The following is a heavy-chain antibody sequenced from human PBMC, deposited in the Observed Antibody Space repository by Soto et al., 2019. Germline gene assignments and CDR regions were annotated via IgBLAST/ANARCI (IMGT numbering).Heavy chain of an antibody. CDR1: GFTFSSYG. Sequence: GGSLRLSCAASGFTFSSYGMHWVRQAPGKGLEWVAVIWYDGSNKYYADSVKGRFTIPRDNSKNTLYLQMNSLRAEDTAVYYCARYNWNYIWFAAYWGQGTLVTVSS. D-gene: IGHD1-7*01. V-gene: IGHV3-33*01. CDR2: IWYDGSNK. CDR3: ARYNWNYIWFAAY. J-gene: IGHJ4*02.